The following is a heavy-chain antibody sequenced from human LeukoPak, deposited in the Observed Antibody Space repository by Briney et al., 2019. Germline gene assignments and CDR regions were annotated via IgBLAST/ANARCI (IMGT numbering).Heavy chain of an antibody. CDR3: ANSVRGVIVRGFDH. D-gene: IGHD3-10*02. J-gene: IGHJ4*02. CDR2: ISASSTYI. CDR1: GFTFSTYS. V-gene: IGHV3-21*01. Sequence: PGGSLRLSCAASGFTFSTYSMNWVSPAPGKGLEWVSSISASSTYIYYADSVKGRFTISRDNAKNSLYLQMNSLRAEDTAVYYCANSVRGVIVRGFDHGGQGTLVTVSS.